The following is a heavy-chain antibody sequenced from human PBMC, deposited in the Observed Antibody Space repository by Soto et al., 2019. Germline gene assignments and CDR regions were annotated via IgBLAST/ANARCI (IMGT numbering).Heavy chain of an antibody. D-gene: IGHD1-1*01. V-gene: IGHV4-34*01. CDR3: ARDTMGTILPWYFDL. CDR1: GGSFSGYY. Sequence: QVQLQQWGAGLLKPSETLSLTCAVYGGSFSGYYWCWIRQPPGKGLDWIGEINHSGSTNYNPSLKSLVTISVDTSKNQFSLKLSSVTAADTAVYYCARDTMGTILPWYFDLWGRGTLVTVSS. CDR2: INHSGST. J-gene: IGHJ2*01.